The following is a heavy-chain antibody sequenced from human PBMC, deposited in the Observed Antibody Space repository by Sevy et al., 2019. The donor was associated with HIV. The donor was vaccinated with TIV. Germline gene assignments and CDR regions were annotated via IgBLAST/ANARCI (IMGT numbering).Heavy chain of an antibody. CDR1: GFRFTKYS. D-gene: IGHD5-18*01. V-gene: IGHV3-48*02. J-gene: IGHJ4*02. CDR3: AGDPVTPMARYFDS. CDR2: ISDTGRTI. Sequence: GGSLRLSCAASGFRFTKYSMNWVRQAPGKGLEWVSYISDTGRTIYYADSVKGRFTISRDNAKNSLYLNMNSLSEEDTAVYYCAGDPVTPMARYFDSWGQGTLVTVSS.